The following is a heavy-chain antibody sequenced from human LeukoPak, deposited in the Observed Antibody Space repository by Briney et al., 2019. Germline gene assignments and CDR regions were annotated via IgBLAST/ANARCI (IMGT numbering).Heavy chain of an antibody. D-gene: IGHD6-13*01. J-gene: IGHJ4*02. CDR3: ANSPESIAAAAYFDY. CDR1: GFTFSKFS. CDR2: I. Sequence: GGSLRLSCAGSGFTFSKFSLNWVRQAPGKGLEWVSSILMGRFTISRDNAKNSLYLQMNSLRAEDTAVYYCANSPESIAAAAYFDYWGQGTLVTVSS. V-gene: IGHV3-69-1*01.